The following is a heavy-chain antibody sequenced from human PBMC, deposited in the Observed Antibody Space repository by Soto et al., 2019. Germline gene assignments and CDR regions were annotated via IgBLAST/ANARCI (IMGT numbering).Heavy chain of an antibody. Sequence: QLRQSGPGLVKPPETLSLTCSVSGASITSGDYYWGWIRQPPGKGLEWIGSIFSDGSPYYNPSLQSRVTFSIDTSRNKFSLKLNSATAADTAVYYCVRTVGSSWFFDLWGRGTLITVSS. CDR3: VRTVGSSWFFDL. CDR1: GASITSGDYY. V-gene: IGHV4-39*01. J-gene: IGHJ2*01. D-gene: IGHD3-10*01. CDR2: IFSDGSP.